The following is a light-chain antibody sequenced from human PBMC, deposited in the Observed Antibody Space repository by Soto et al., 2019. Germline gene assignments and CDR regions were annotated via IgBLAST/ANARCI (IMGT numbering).Light chain of an antibody. CDR1: SSNIGAGYD. Sequence: QSALTQPPSVSGAPGQRVTISCTGSSSNIGAGYDVHWYQQLPGTAPKLHIYGNSNRPSGVPDRFSGSKSGTSASLAITGLQAEDEADYYCQSYDSSLSGYVFGPGTKLTVL. CDR3: QSYDSSLSGYV. CDR2: GNS. J-gene: IGLJ1*01. V-gene: IGLV1-40*01.